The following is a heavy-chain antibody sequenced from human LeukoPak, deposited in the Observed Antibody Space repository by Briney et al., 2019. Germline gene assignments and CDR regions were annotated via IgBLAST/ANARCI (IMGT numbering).Heavy chain of an antibody. CDR3: ARMYGHYLGY. D-gene: IGHD4-17*01. CDR2: INPDGSEK. V-gene: IGHV3-7*01. Sequence: GGSLRLSCAASGFTFSTYSMHWVRHAPGKGLEWAANINPDGSEKYYLDSVKGRMTISRDNAKNALYLQMNSLRAEDTAVFYCARMYGHYLGYWGQGTLVTVFS. J-gene: IGHJ4*02. CDR1: GFTFSTYS.